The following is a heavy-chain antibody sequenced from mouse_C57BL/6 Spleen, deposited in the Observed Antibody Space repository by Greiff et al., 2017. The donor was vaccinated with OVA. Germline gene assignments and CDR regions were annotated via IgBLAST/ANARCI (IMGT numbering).Heavy chain of an antibody. CDR1: GYTFTSYG. CDR2: IYPRSGNT. J-gene: IGHJ2*01. Sequence: VQLQESGAELARPGASVKLSCKASGYTFTSYGISWVKQRTGQGLEWIGEIYPRSGNTYYNEKFKGKATLTADKSSSTAYMELRSLTSEDSAVYVWARLGTMAYYFDYWGQGTTLTVSS. V-gene: IGHV1-81*01. D-gene: IGHD1-1*02. CDR3: ARLGTMAYYFDY.